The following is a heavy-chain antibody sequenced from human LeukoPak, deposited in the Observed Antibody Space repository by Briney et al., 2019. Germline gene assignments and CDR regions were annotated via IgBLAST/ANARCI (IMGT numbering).Heavy chain of an antibody. CDR2: ISAYNGNT. D-gene: IGHD3-22*01. CDR1: GYTFTNYG. CDR3: ARGGTYYYDSSGINWFDP. Sequence: GASVKVSCKASGYTFTNYGISWVRQAPGQGLEWMGWISAYNGNTNYAQKLQGRVTMTTDTSTSTAYMELRSLRSDDAAVYYCARGGTYYYDSSGINWFDPWGQGTLVTVSS. V-gene: IGHV1-18*01. J-gene: IGHJ5*02.